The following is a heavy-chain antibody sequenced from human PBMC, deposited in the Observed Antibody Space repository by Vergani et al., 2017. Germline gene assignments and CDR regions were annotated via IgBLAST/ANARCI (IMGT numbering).Heavy chain of an antibody. D-gene: IGHD3-9*01. CDR2: ISGSGGST. Sequence: EVQLLESGGGLVQPGGSLRLSCAASGFTFSSYAMSWVRQAPGKGLEWVSAISGSGGSTYYADSVKGRFTISRDNSKNTLYLQMNSLRAEDTAVYYCAKWGQELTVLRYFDSPYFDYWGQGTLVTVSS. CDR3: AKWGQELTVLRYFDSPYFDY. V-gene: IGHV3-23*01. J-gene: IGHJ4*02. CDR1: GFTFSSYA.